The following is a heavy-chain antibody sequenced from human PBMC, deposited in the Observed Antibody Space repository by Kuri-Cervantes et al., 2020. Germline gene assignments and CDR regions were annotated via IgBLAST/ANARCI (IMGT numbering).Heavy chain of an antibody. Sequence: GESLKISCAASGFTFDDYGMSWVRQAPGKGLEWVSVINWNGGSTGYADSVKGRFTISRDNSKSTLYLQMNSLRAEDTAVYYCVRDGGNCSGGSCYQGFYYYFYMGVWGKGTTVTVSS. J-gene: IGHJ6*03. D-gene: IGHD2-15*01. CDR3: VRDGGNCSGGSCYQGFYYYFYMGV. CDR2: INWNGGST. V-gene: IGHV3-20*04. CDR1: GFTFDDYG.